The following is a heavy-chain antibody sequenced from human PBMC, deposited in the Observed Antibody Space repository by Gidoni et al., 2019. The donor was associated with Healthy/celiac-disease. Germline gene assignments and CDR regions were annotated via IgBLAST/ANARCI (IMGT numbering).Heavy chain of an antibody. CDR2: TVVGSGNT. CDR3: AAAPGYYYDSSGYYPLYYYYMDV. CDR1: GYTFTSTA. D-gene: IGHD3-22*01. Sequence: QMPLVQSGPAVKKPGTSVKVYCQASGYTFTSTALQSVRQARGQRLEWIGWTVVGSGNTNYAQKCQERVTITRDMSTSTAYMELSSLRSEDTAVYYCAAAPGYYYDSSGYYPLYYYYMDVWGKGTAVTVSS. J-gene: IGHJ6*03. V-gene: IGHV1-58*01.